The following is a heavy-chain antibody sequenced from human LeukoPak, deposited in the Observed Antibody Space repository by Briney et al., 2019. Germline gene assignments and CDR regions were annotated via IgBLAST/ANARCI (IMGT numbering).Heavy chain of an antibody. Sequence: PGGSLRLSCAASGFTFSSYSMNWVRQAPGKGLEWVSSISSSSNYIYYADSVKGRFTVSRDNAKNSLYLQMNSLRAEDTAVYYCAELGITMIGGVWGKGTTVTISS. V-gene: IGHV3-21*01. CDR2: ISSSSNYI. CDR3: AELGITMIGGV. CDR1: GFTFSSYS. J-gene: IGHJ6*04. D-gene: IGHD3-10*02.